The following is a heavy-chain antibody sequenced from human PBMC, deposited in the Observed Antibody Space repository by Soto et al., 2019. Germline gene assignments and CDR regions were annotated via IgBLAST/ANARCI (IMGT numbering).Heavy chain of an antibody. J-gene: IGHJ4*02. CDR2: IFYSGST. CDR1: GGSISSTGYF. Sequence: QVQLQESGPGLVKPSQTLSLTCTVSGGSISSTGYFWTWIRQHPGQGLEWIGYIFYSGSTFHNPSLKSRVTKSVDTSKNQFSLELSSVTAADTAVYYCAREAGSGDYFDYWGQGTLVTVSS. CDR3: AREAGSGDYFDY. D-gene: IGHD1-26*01. V-gene: IGHV4-31*03.